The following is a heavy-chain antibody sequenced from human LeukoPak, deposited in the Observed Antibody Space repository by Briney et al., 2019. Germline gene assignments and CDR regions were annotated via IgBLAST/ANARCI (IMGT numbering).Heavy chain of an antibody. Sequence: PSETLSLTCTVSGGSISSIGCYWRWIRRPAGKGLEWIGRIFSSGSTNYNPSLKSRVTISVDTSKNQFSLKLNSVNAADTAVYYCAREVRSQYTGTYSYWYVDLWGRGTLVTVSS. CDR2: IFSSGST. CDR1: GGSISSIGCY. J-gene: IGHJ2*01. D-gene: IGHD1-26*01. V-gene: IGHV4-61*02. CDR3: AREVRSQYTGTYSYWYVDL.